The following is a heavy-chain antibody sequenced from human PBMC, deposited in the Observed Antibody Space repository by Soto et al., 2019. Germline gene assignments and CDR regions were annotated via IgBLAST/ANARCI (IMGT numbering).Heavy chain of an antibody. CDR3: ARARSYYDSSGSHIFDY. Sequence: EVQLVESGGGLVQPGGSLRLSCAASGFTFSSYAMHWVRQAPGKGLEYVSAISSNGGSTYYANSVKGRFTISRDNSKNTLYLQMGSLRAEDMAVYYCARARSYYDSSGSHIFDYWGQGTLVTVSS. CDR2: ISSNGGST. V-gene: IGHV3-64*01. CDR1: GFTFSSYA. D-gene: IGHD3-22*01. J-gene: IGHJ4*02.